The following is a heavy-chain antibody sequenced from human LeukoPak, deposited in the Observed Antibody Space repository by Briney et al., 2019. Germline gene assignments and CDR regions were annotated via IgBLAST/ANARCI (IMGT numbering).Heavy chain of an antibody. D-gene: IGHD6-6*01. J-gene: IGHJ5*02. CDR3: AKDMRSYSSSYNWFDP. Sequence: QPGRSLRLSCAASGFTFSSYGMHWVRQAPGKGLEWVAVIWYDGSNKYYADSVKGRFTISRDNSKNTLYLQMNSLRAEDTAVYYCAKDMRSYSSSYNWFDPWGQETLVTVSS. CDR2: IWYDGSNK. V-gene: IGHV3-33*06. CDR1: GFTFSSYG.